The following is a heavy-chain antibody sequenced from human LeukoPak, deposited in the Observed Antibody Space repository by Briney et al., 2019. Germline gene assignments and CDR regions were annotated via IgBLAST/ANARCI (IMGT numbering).Heavy chain of an antibody. J-gene: IGHJ4*02. CDR2: INPNSGGT. CDR1: GYAFTGYY. D-gene: IGHD3-22*01. CDR3: VRDRPSYYDSSVYYRENFDF. Sequence: ASVKVSCKASGYAFTGYYLHWVRQAPGQGLEWMGWINPNSGGTNYAQKFQGRVTMTRDTSISTAYMELSRLRSDDTAVYYCVRDRPSYYDSSVYYRENFDFWGQGTLVTVS. V-gene: IGHV1-2*02.